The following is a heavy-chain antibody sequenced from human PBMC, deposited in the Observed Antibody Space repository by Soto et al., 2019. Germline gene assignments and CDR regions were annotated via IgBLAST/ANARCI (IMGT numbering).Heavy chain of an antibody. D-gene: IGHD6-13*01. J-gene: IGHJ6*02. Sequence: SVKVSCKASGGTFSSYAISWVRQAPGQGLEWMGGIIPIFGTANYAQKFQGRVTITADESTSTAYMELSSLRSEDTAVYYCARVLAAAGIDNYYYGMDVWGQGTTVTVSS. V-gene: IGHV1-69*13. CDR1: GGTFSSYA. CDR2: IIPIFGTA. CDR3: ARVLAAAGIDNYYYGMDV.